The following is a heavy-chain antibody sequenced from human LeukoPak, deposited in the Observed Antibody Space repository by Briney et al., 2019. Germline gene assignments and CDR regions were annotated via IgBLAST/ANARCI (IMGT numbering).Heavy chain of an antibody. CDR1: GGTFGSYA. CDR2: IIPIFGTA. CDR3: ARDPGGQRSGLDY. V-gene: IGHV1-69*13. Sequence: GASVKVSCKASGGTFGSYAISWVRQAPGQGLEWMGGIIPIFGTATYAQKFQGRVTITADESTSTAYMELSSLRSEDTAVYYCARDPGGQRSGLDYWGQGTLVTVSS. J-gene: IGHJ4*02. D-gene: IGHD6-19*01.